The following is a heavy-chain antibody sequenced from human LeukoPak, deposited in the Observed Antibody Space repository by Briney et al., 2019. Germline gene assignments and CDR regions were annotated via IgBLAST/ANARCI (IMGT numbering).Heavy chain of an antibody. V-gene: IGHV5-51*01. Sequence: GESLQISCKGSGYSFTSYWIGWVRRMPGKGLEWMGIIYPGDSDTRYSPSFQGQVAISADKSINTAYLQWSSLKASDTAMYYCARDSSGYRGHYYGMDVWGQGTTVTVSS. CDR2: IYPGDSDT. CDR3: ARDSSGYRGHYYGMDV. CDR1: GYSFTSYW. J-gene: IGHJ6*02. D-gene: IGHD3-22*01.